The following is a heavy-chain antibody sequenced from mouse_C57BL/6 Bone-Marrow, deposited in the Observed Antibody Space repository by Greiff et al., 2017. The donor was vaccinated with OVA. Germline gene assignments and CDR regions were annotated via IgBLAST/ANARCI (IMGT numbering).Heavy chain of an antibody. CDR3: AREDGSSPYSFDY. D-gene: IGHD1-1*01. Sequence: QVQLQQSGAELARPGASVKLSCKASGYTFTSYGISWVKQRTGQGLEWIGEIYPRSGNTYYHEKLKGKATLTAAKASSTAYMELRSLTSEDSAVYFCAREDGSSPYSFDYWGQGTTLTVSS. J-gene: IGHJ2*01. CDR2: IYPRSGNT. CDR1: GYTFTSYG. V-gene: IGHV1-81*01.